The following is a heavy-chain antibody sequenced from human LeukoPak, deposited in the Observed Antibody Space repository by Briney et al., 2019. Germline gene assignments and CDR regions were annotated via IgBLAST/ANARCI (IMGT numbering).Heavy chain of an antibody. CDR2: INHSGST. CDR3: ARAPYGGALDY. D-gene: IGHD4-23*01. J-gene: IGHJ4*02. V-gene: IGHV4-34*01. CDR1: GGSFSGYY. Sequence: PSETLSLTCAVYGGSFSGYYWIWIRQPPGKGLEWIGEINHSGSTNHNPSLKSRVTISLDTSKNQLSLRLSSVTAADTAVYFCARAPYGGALDYWGQGTLVTVSS.